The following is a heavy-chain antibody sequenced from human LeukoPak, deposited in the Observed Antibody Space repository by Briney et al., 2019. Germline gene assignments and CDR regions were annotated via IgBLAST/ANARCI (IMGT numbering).Heavy chain of an antibody. CDR3: ARAPSSSHAFDI. CDR1: GFTVSSNY. D-gene: IGHD6-13*01. J-gene: IGHJ3*02. Sequence: PGGSLGLSCAASGFTVSSNYMSWVRQAPGKGLEWVSVIYSGGSTYYADSVKGRFTISRDNSKNTLYLQMNSLRAEDTAVYYCARAPSSSHAFDIWGQGTMVTVSS. V-gene: IGHV3-53*01. CDR2: IYSGGST.